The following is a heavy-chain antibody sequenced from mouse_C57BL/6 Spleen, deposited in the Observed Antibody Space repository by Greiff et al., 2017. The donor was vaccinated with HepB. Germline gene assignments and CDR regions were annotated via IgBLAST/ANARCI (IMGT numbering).Heavy chain of an antibody. CDR1: GYAFSSYW. J-gene: IGHJ4*01. Sequence: VQLQESGAELVKPGASVKISCKASGYAFSSYWMNWVKQRPGKGLEWIGQIYPGDGDTNYNGKFKSKATLTADKSSSTAYMQLSSLTAEDSAVYFCERSGLPDAMDYWGQGTSVTVSS. D-gene: IGHD3-1*01. CDR2: IYPGDGDT. CDR3: ERSGLPDAMDY. V-gene: IGHV1-80*01.